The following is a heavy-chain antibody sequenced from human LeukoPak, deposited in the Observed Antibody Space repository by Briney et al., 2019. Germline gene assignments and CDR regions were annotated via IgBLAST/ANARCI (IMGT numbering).Heavy chain of an antibody. D-gene: IGHD3-10*01. CDR2: IIPIFGTA. Sequence: ASVTLSFTASGGTFTIYAISWVRQAPGQGLERMGGIIPIFGTANYAQKFQGRVTITADKSTSTPYMELSSLRSEDTAVYYCARVRLGAAEDYWGQGTLVTVS. CDR1: GGTFTIYA. V-gene: IGHV1-69*06. J-gene: IGHJ4*02. CDR3: ARVRLGAAEDY.